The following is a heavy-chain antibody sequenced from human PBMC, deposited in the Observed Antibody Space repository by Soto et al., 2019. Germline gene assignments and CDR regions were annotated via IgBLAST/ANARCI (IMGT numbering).Heavy chain of an antibody. D-gene: IGHD6-13*01. Sequence: SVKVSCKASGGTFSSYAISWVRQAPGQGLEWMGGIIPIFGTANYAQKFQGRVTITADESTSTAYMELSSLRSEDTAVYYCARDPPYSSSSRVDGGYWGQGTLVTVSS. V-gene: IGHV1-69*13. CDR2: IIPIFGTA. CDR3: ARDPPYSSSSRVDGGY. J-gene: IGHJ4*02. CDR1: GGTFSSYA.